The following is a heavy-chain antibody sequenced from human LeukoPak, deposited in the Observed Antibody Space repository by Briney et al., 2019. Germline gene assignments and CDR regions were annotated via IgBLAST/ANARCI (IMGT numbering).Heavy chain of an antibody. D-gene: IGHD2-2*01. V-gene: IGHV3-23*01. Sequence: GGSLRLSCAASGFTFSTYAMSWVRQAPGKWLEWVSGISGSDGSTYYADSVKGRFTISRDNSKNTLYLQMNSPRAEDTAVYYCAKGYCGGTNCYGDYWGQGTLVTVSS. CDR3: AKGYCGGTNCYGDY. J-gene: IGHJ4*02. CDR1: GFTFSTYA. CDR2: ISGSDGST.